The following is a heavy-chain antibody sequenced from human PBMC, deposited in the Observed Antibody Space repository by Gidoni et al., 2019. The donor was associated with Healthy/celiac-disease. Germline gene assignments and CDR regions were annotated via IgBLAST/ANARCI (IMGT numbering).Heavy chain of an antibody. CDR2: ISWNSGSI. D-gene: IGHD1-20*01. CDR1: GFTFDDYA. Sequence: EVQLVASGGGLVQPGRSRRLSCAASGFTFDDYALHWARQAPGKGLEWVSGISWNSGSIGYADSVKGRFTISRDNAKNSLYLQMNSLRAEDTALYYCAKDTKYNWNDGPGDYWGQGTLVTVSS. CDR3: AKDTKYNWNDGPGDY. J-gene: IGHJ4*02. V-gene: IGHV3-9*01.